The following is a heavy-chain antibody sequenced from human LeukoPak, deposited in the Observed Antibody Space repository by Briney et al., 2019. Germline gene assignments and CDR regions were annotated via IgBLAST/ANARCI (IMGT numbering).Heavy chain of an antibody. CDR3: ARLTAAAGYFDS. J-gene: IGHJ4*02. CDR2: IYTSGNT. CDR1: GGSISSYY. Sequence: PSETLSLTCTVSGGSISSYYGSWIRQPAGKGLEWIGRIYTSGNTEYNPSLKSRVTISVDTSKNQFSLKLSSVTAADTAVYYCARLTAAAGYFDSWGPGTLVTVSS. D-gene: IGHD6-13*01. V-gene: IGHV4-4*07.